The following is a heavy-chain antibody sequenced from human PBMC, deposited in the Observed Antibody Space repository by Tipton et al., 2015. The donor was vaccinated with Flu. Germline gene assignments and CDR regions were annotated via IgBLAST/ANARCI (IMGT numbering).Heavy chain of an antibody. Sequence: LTCAASGFTFSNAWMSWVRQAPGKGLEWVGRIKSKTDGGTTDYAAPVKGRFTISRDDSKNTLYLQMNSLKTEDTAVYYCTTESQGRIAARRVLRPYGMDVWGQGTPVTVSS. V-gene: IGHV3-15*01. J-gene: IGHJ6*02. CDR1: GFTFSNAW. D-gene: IGHD6-6*01. CDR2: IKSKTDGGTT. CDR3: TTESQGRIAARRVLRPYGMDV.